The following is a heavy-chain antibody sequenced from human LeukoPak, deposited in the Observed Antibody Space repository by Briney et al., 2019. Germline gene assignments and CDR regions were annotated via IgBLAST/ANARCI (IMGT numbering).Heavy chain of an antibody. CDR3: ARAWYYYDSSGYYPFDY. D-gene: IGHD3-22*01. J-gene: IGHJ4*02. CDR2: INHNGST. Sequence: SETLSLTCAVYGGSFGGYYWSWIRQPPGKGLEWIGEINHNGSTNYNPSLKSRVTISVDTSKNQFSLKLSSVTAADTAVYYCARAWYYYDSSGYYPFDYWGQGTLVTVSS. CDR1: GGSFGGYY. V-gene: IGHV4-34*01.